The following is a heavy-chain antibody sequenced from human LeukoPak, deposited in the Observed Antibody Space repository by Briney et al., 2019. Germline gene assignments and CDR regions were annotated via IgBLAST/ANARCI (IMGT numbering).Heavy chain of an antibody. CDR1: GGSISSGDYY. CDR3: ARGDSGYDGLDY. J-gene: IGHJ4*02. D-gene: IGHD5-12*01. Sequence: PSETLSLTCTVSGGSISSGDYYWSWIRQPPGKGLEWIGYIYYSGSTYYNPSLKSRVTISVDTSKNQFSLRLSSVTAADTAVYYWARGDSGYDGLDYWGQGTLVTVAS. CDR2: IYYSGST. V-gene: IGHV4-30-4*01.